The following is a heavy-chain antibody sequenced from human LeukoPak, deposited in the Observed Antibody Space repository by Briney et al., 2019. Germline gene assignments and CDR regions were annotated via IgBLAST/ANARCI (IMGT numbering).Heavy chain of an antibody. J-gene: IGHJ6*02. Sequence: SETLSLTCAVYGGSFSGYYWSWIRQPPGKGLEWIGEINHSGSTNYNPSLKSRVTISVDTSKNQFSLKLSSVTAADTAVYYCRGGSGWYRHYYGMDVWGQGTTVTASS. V-gene: IGHV4-34*01. CDR2: INHSGST. CDR3: RGGSGWYRHYYGMDV. CDR1: GGSFSGYY. D-gene: IGHD6-19*01.